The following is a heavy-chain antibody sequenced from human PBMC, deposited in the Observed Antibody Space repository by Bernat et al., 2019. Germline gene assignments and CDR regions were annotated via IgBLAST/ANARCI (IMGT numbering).Heavy chain of an antibody. V-gene: IGHV5-51*01. Sequence: KPGESLKISCKGSGYSFTSYWIGWVRQVPGKGLECMGIIYPDDSDTRYSPSFQGQVTISADKSISTAYLQWSSLKASDTAMYYCARGGNWNGETNAFDIWGQGTMVTVSS. CDR1: GYSFTSYW. CDR3: ARGGNWNGETNAFDI. D-gene: IGHD1-1*01. CDR2: IYPDDSDT. J-gene: IGHJ3*02.